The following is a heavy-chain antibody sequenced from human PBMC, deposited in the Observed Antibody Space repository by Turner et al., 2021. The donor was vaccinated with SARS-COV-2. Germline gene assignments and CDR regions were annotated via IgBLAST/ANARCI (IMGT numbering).Heavy chain of an antibody. V-gene: IGHV3-13*04. D-gene: IGHD3-10*01. CDR2: VCTAGDT. Sequence: EVQLVESGGGLVQPGGSLRLSCAASGFTFSNYDMHWVRQVTGKGLEWVSAVCTAGDTYYPGSVKGRFTISRENGKNSLYLQMNSLRAGDTAVYYCARAKFRGLISWFDPWGQGTLVTVSS. CDR3: ARAKFRGLISWFDP. J-gene: IGHJ5*02. CDR1: GFTFSNYD.